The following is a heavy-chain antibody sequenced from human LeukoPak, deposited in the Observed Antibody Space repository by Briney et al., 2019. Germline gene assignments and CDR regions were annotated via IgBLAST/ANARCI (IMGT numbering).Heavy chain of an antibody. CDR2: IYDDGSKE. CDR3: GGDLRSGYLDY. CDR1: GFIFNNHG. J-gene: IGHJ4*02. Sequence: PGGSLRLSCAASGFIFNNHGMYWVRQAPGKGLEWVAVIYDDGSKEYYADSVKGRLTISRDDSKKMVYLQMNSLRAEDSAVYYCGGDLRSGYLDYWGQGTLVTVSS. V-gene: IGHV3-33*01. D-gene: IGHD3-3*01.